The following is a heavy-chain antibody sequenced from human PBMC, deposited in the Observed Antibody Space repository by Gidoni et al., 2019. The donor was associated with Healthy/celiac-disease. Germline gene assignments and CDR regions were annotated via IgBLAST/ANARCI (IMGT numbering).Heavy chain of an antibody. J-gene: IGHJ4*02. D-gene: IGHD2-15*01. Sequence: QVQLVQSGAEVKKPGSSVKVSCKASGGTFSSYAISWVRQAPGQGLEWMGRIIPILGIANYAQKFQGRVPFTADKSTSTAYMELSSLRSEDTAVYYCAREDCSGGSCYGLLYYFDYWGQGTLVTVSS. CDR1: GGTFSSYA. CDR2: IIPILGIA. V-gene: IGHV1-69*04. CDR3: AREDCSGGSCYGLLYYFDY.